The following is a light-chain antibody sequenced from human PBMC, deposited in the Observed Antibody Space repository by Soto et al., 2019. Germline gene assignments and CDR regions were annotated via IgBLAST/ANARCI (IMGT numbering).Light chain of an antibody. CDR3: QQRSNWPPT. Sequence: EIVLTQSPATLSLSPGARATLSCRARQSVNSYLVWYQQRPGQAPRLLVYDASNRATGIPARFSGSGSGTDFTLTINSLDPEDFAVYYCQQRSNWPPTFGQGTKVDIK. CDR2: DAS. CDR1: QSVNSY. V-gene: IGKV3-11*01. J-gene: IGKJ1*01.